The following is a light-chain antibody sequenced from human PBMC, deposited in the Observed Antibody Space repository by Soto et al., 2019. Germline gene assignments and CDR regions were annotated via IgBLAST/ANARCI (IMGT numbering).Light chain of an antibody. J-gene: IGLJ1*01. V-gene: IGLV2-14*01. CDR2: DVS. CDR1: SSDVGGYNY. CDR3: SSYTSSSLYV. Sequence: QSALTQPASVSGSPGQSITISCTGTSSDVGGYNYVSWYQQHTGKAPKLMIYDVSNRPSGVSNRFSGSKSGNTASLTISGLQAEDEADYYCSSYTSSSLYVFGIGTKLTVL.